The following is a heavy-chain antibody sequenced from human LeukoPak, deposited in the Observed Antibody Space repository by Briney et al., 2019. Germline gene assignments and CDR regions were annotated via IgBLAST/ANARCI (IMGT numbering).Heavy chain of an antibody. Sequence: PGGSLRLSCAASGFTFTSYAAHWVRQAPGKGLVWVSRVNPQGSGTSYTDSVKGRFTISRDNAKDALHLRMDNLRVEDTAVYYCARARWSSTGWFLGYWGQGTLVTVSS. CDR3: ARARWSSTGWFLGY. CDR1: GFTFTSYA. D-gene: IGHD6-19*01. V-gene: IGHV3-74*01. J-gene: IGHJ4*02. CDR2: VNPQGSGT.